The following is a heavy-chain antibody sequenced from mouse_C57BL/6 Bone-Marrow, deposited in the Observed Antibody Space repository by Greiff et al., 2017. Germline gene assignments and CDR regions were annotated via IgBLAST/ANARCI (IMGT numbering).Heavy chain of an antibody. V-gene: IGHV14-4*01. Sequence: VQLQQSGAELVRPGASVKLSCTASGFNIKDDYMHWVKQRPEQGLEWIGWIDPENGDTEYDSKFQGKATITADTSSNTAYLQLSSLTSEDTAVYYCTTDYDYDLAWFAYWGQGTLVTVSA. CDR1: GFNIKDDY. J-gene: IGHJ3*01. CDR2: IDPENGDT. CDR3: TTDYDYDLAWFAY. D-gene: IGHD2-4*01.